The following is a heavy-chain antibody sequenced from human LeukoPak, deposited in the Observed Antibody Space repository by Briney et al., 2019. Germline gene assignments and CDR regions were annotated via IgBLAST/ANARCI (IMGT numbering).Heavy chain of an antibody. CDR1: GFTFSDHY. CDR2: ISSSGRTI. CDR3: AREISTRPLDT. D-gene: IGHD6-6*01. V-gene: IGHV3-11*04. J-gene: IGHJ5*02. Sequence: PGGSLRLSCAASGFTFSDHYMNWIRQAPGKGLEWVSYISSSGRTISYADSVKGRFTIFRDNAKNSLYLRMNSLRAEDTAVYFCAREISTRPLDTWGQGTLVTVSS.